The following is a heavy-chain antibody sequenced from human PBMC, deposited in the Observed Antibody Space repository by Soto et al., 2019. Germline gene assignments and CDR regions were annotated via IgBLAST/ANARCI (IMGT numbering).Heavy chain of an antibody. CDR1: GFTFGNYW. D-gene: IGHD6-25*01. V-gene: IGHV3-7*05. CDR2: IKGDGSAK. J-gene: IGHJ3*02. Sequence: EVQLVESGGGLVQPGGSLRLSCAASGFTFGNYWMTWVRQAPGKGLEWVANIKGDGSAKSYLDSVRGRFTVSRDNAENSLFLQMNILRAEDTALYSCARDVSLGSSGYYLDACVIWGQGTMVTVS. CDR3: ARDVSLGSSGYYLDACVI.